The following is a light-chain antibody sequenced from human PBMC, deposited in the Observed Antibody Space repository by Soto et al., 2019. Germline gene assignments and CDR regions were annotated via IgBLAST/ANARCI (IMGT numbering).Light chain of an antibody. J-gene: IGLJ2*01. CDR3: SSYTSSSTPCV. CDR2: DVS. Sequence: QAAPTQPASVSGSPGQSITISCTGTSSDVGGYNYVSWYQQHPGKAPKLIIYDVSNRPSGVSNRFSGSKSGNTASLTISGLQAEDEADYYCSSYTSSSTPCVFGGGTKLTVL. V-gene: IGLV2-14*01. CDR1: SSDVGGYNY.